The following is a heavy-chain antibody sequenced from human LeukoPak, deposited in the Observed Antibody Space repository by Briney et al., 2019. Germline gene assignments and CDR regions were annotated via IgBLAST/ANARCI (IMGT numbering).Heavy chain of an antibody. CDR2: IIPIFGTA. CDR1: GYSFSTYG. CDR3: AREEEVRFDP. J-gene: IGHJ5*02. V-gene: IGHV1-69*13. Sequence: GASVKVSCKTSGYSFSTYGISWVRQAPGQGLEWMGGIIPIFGTANYAQKFQGRVTITADESTSTAYMELSSLRSEDTAVYYCAREEEVRFDPWGQGTLVTVSS.